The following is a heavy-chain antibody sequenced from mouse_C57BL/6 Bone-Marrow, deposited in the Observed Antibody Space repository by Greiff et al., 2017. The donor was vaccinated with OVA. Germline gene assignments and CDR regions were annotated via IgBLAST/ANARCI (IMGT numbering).Heavy chain of an antibody. CDR1: GYTFTSYW. V-gene: IGHV1-59*01. CDR3: ARKGGICFDY. J-gene: IGHJ2*01. CDR2: IDPSDSYT. Sequence: VKLQQPGAELVRPGTSVKLSCKASGYTFTSYWMHWVKQRPGQGLEWIGVIDPSDSYTNYNQKFKGKATLTVDTSSSTAYMQLSSLTSEDSAVYYCARKGGICFDYWGQGTTLTVSS.